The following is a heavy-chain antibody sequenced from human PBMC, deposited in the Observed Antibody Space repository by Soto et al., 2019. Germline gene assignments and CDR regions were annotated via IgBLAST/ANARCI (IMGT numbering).Heavy chain of an antibody. CDR3: ARDRGFGELLFWFDP. CDR1: GYTFTGYY. CDR2: INPNSGGT. Sequence: GASVKVSCKASGYTFTGYYMHWVRQAPGQGLEWMGWINPNSGGTNYAQKFQGWVTMTRDTSISTAYMELSRLRSDHTAVYYCARDRGFGELLFWFDPWGQGTLVTVSS. D-gene: IGHD3-10*01. V-gene: IGHV1-2*04. J-gene: IGHJ5*02.